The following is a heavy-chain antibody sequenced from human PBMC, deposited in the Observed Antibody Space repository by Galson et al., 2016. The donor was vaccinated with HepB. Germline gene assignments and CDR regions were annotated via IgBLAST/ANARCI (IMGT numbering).Heavy chain of an antibody. Sequence: EPLSLTCTVSGGSVSSSTYYWGWIRQPPGKGLEWIGNIYYSGTTYYNPSLKSRVIISVDKSKNQFSLKLTSVTATDTAVYYCVRLSIATRPSWGQGTLVTVSS. J-gene: IGHJ5*02. D-gene: IGHD6-6*01. V-gene: IGHV4-39*01. CDR1: GGSVSSSTYY. CDR2: IYYSGTT. CDR3: VRLSIATRPS.